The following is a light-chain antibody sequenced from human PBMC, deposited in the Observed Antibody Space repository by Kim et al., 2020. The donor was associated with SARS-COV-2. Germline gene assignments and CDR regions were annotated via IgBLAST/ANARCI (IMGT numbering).Light chain of an antibody. CDR1: GLAKKY. V-gene: IGLV3-27*01. Sequence: SVAPGQKARITCSGDGLAKKYVRWFQQKPGQAPVLVIYKDSERPSGIPERFSGSSSGTTLTLTISGAQAEDAADYYCYSAADNNLVFGGGTQLTVL. J-gene: IGLJ2*01. CDR3: YSAADNNLV. CDR2: KDS.